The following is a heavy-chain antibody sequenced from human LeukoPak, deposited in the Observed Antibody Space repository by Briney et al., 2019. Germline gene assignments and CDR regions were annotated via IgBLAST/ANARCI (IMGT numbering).Heavy chain of an antibody. Sequence: SETLSLTCTVSGGSISSYYWSWIRQPPGKGLEWIGYIYYSGSTNYNPSLKSRVTISVDTSKNQFSLKLSSVTAADTAVYYCARHLFYYYMDVWGKGTTVTVSS. CDR3: ARHLFYYYMDV. CDR2: IYYSGST. V-gene: IGHV4-59*01. CDR1: GGSISSYY. J-gene: IGHJ6*03.